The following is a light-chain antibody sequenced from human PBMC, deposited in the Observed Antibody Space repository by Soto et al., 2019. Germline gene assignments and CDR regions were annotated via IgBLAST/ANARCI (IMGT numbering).Light chain of an antibody. CDR3: QQYGSSPPYT. Sequence: VLTQSPGTLSLSPGEGATLSCRASQSVSSNYLAWYQQKPGQAPRLLISGASNRASDIPDKFSGSGSGTYFTLTISRLEPEDFAVYYCQQYGSSPPYTFGQGTKVDIK. CDR1: QSVSSNY. V-gene: IGKV3-20*01. J-gene: IGKJ2*01. CDR2: GAS.